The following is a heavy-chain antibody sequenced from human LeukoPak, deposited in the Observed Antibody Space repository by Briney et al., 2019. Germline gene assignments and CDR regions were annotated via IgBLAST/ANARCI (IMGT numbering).Heavy chain of an antibody. J-gene: IGHJ6*03. CDR2: ISGSGGST. V-gene: IGHV3-23*01. CDR3: ATAENYYYYMDV. CDR1: GFTFSSYA. Sequence: GGSLRLSCAASGFTFSSYAMSWVRQAPGKGLEWVSAISGSGGSTYYADSVKGRFTISRDNSKNTLYLQMNSLRAEDTAVYYCATAENYYYYMDVWGKGTTVTVSS.